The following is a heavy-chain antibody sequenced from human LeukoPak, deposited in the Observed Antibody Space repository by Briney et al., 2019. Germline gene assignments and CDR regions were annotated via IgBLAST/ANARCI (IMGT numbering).Heavy chain of an antibody. J-gene: IGHJ4*02. CDR2: VSGGGGST. V-gene: IGHV3-23*01. CDR1: GFTFSSYA. CDR3: MRKASSSVYSSGDY. D-gene: IGHD6-19*01. Sequence: GGSLRLSCAASGFTFSSYAMSWVRQAPGKGLDWVSTVSGGGGSTFYADSVKGRFTISRDNSKNTLYLQMNSLRAEDTAVYYCMRKASSSVYSSGDYWGQGTLVTVSS.